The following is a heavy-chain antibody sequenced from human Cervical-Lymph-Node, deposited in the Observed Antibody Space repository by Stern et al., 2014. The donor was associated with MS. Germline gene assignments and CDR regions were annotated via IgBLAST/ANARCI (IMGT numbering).Heavy chain of an antibody. J-gene: IGHJ6*02. CDR3: ARGDYSNYYYYFAMDV. V-gene: IGHV1-8*01. Sequence: VQLVQSGAEVKKPGASVKVSCKASGYTFTSHDINWVRQASGQGLEWMGWMNPNSGNTGYAQKFQGRVTMTRNTSISTAYMELSSLRSEDPAVYYCARGDYSNYYYYFAMDVWGQGTTVTVSS. D-gene: IGHD4-11*01. CDR1: GYTFTSHD. CDR2: MNPNSGNT.